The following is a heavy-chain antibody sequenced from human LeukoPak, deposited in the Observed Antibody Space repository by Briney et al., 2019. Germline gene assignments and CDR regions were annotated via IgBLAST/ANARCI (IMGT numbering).Heavy chain of an antibody. J-gene: IGHJ4*02. D-gene: IGHD6-13*01. CDR3: ARDRRSRYYFDY. Sequence: PGGSLRLSCVASGFTFSSYSMNWVGLAPGKGLEWVSSISSSSSYIYYADSVKGRFTISRDNAKNSLYLQMNSLRAEDTAVYYCARDRRSRYYFDYSGQGTLVTVSS. CDR2: ISSSSSYI. CDR1: GFTFSSYS. V-gene: IGHV3-21*01.